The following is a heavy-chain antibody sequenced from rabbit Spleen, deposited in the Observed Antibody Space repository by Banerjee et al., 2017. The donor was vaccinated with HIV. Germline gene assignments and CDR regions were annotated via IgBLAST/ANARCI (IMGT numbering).Heavy chain of an antibody. CDR1: GFSFSDRDV. J-gene: IGHJ6*01. CDR3: VRGASSSGYYSL. Sequence: QEQLVESGGGLVQPEGSLTLTCKASGFSFSDRDVMCWVRQAPGKGLEWIGYIDAVFGTTYYARWVNGRFTISSHNAQNTLYLQVNSLTAADTATYFCVRGASSSGYYSLWGPGTLVTVS. CDR2: IDAVFGTT. V-gene: IGHV1S47*01. D-gene: IGHD1-1*01.